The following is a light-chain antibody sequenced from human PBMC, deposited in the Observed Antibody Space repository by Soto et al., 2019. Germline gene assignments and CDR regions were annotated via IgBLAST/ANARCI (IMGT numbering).Light chain of an antibody. CDR1: SSDVGSYDL. CDR2: EDT. V-gene: IGLV2-23*01. Sequence: QSALTQPASVSGSPGQSITISCTGTSSDVGSYDLVSWYQQPPGKAPKRMIYEDTKRPSGISTRFSGSKSGNAASLTISGLQAEDEADYYCCSYAGSGTFVFGNGTKLTVL. J-gene: IGLJ1*01. CDR3: CSYAGSGTFV.